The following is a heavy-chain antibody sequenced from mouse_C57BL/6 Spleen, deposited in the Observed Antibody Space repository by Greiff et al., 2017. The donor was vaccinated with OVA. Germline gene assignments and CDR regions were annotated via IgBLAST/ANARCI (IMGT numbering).Heavy chain of an antibody. CDR3: ARSDGNYVSYFDY. V-gene: IGHV1-50*01. D-gene: IGHD2-1*01. CDR1: GYTFTSYW. Sequence: VQLQQPGAELVKPGASVKLSCKASGYTFTSYWMQWVKQRPGQGLEWIGEIDPSDSYTNYNQKFKGKATLTVDTSSSTAYMQLSSLTSEDSAVYYCARSDGNYVSYFDYWGQGTTLTVSS. J-gene: IGHJ2*01. CDR2: IDPSDSYT.